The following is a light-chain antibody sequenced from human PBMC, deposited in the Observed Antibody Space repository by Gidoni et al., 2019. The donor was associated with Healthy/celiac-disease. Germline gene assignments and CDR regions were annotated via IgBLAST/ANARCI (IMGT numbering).Light chain of an antibody. CDR2: AAS. CDR1: KSISSY. V-gene: IGKV1-39*01. Sequence: DTKLTKSPSSLSASVGDRVTITCRASKSISSYLNWYQQKPGKAPKLLIYAASSLQSGVPSRFSGSGSGTDFTLTISSLQPEDFATYYCQQSYSTPRTFACXTKVEIK. CDR3: QQSYSTPRT. J-gene: IGKJ4*01.